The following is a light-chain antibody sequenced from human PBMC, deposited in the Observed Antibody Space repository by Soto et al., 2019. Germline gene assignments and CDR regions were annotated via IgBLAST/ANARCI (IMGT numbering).Light chain of an antibody. V-gene: IGLV2-14*03. CDR1: NNDVGAFDY. CDR2: DVS. Sequence: QSALTQPASVSGSPGQTITISCTGTNNDVGAFDYVSWYQLQSGNAPKLMIFDVSYRPSGVSERFSGSKSGNTASLTISGLQAEDEADYYCTSHTTVSYFLLFGGGTKVTVL. CDR3: TSHTTVSYFLL. J-gene: IGLJ2*01.